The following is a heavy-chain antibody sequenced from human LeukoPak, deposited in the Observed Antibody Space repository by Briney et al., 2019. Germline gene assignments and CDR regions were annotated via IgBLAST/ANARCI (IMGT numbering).Heavy chain of an antibody. CDR2: INHSGST. J-gene: IGHJ3*02. D-gene: IGHD6-13*01. Sequence: SETLSLTCAVYGGSFSGYYWSWIRQPPGKGLEWIGEINHSGSTNYNPSLKSRVTISVDTSKNQFSLKLSSVTAADTAVYYCASRLERPGLSVGIAAAGGAFDIWGQGTMVTVSS. CDR1: GGSFSGYY. V-gene: IGHV4-34*01. CDR3: ASRLERPGLSVGIAAAGGAFDI.